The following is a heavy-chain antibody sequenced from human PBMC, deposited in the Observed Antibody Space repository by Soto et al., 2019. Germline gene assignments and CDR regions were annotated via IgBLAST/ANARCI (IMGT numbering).Heavy chain of an antibody. V-gene: IGHV3-23*01. CDR2: ISGSGGST. J-gene: IGHJ4*02. Sequence: GGSLRLSCAASEFTFSSYAMSWVRQAPGKGLEWVSAISGSGGSTYYADSVKGRFTISRDNSKNTLYLQMNSLRAEDTAVYYCAKLVGYSYGYDPYYFDYWGQGTLVTVSS. CDR1: EFTFSSYA. CDR3: AKLVGYSYGYDPYYFDY. D-gene: IGHD5-18*01.